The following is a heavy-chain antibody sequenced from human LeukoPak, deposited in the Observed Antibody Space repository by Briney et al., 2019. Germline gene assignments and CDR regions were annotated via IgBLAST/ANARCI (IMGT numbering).Heavy chain of an antibody. CDR2: ISYDGSDK. V-gene: IGHV3-30*04. J-gene: IGHJ4*02. Sequence: PGRSLRLSCAASGFTFSSYAMHWVRQAPGKGLEWVAFISYDGSDKYYAASVKGRFTISRDNSKNTLSLQMNSLRAEDTAVYHCAKDYDYGDYAADYWGQGTLVTVSS. CDR1: GFTFSSYA. CDR3: AKDYDYGDYAADY. D-gene: IGHD4-17*01.